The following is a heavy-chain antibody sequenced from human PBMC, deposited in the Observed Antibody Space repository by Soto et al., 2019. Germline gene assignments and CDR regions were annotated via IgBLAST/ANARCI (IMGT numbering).Heavy chain of an antibody. CDR3: ARDSVVGAAFYY. CDR2: IWYDGSNK. J-gene: IGHJ4*02. Sequence: QVQLVESGGGVVQPGRSLRLSCAASGFTFSSYGMHWVRQAPGKGLEWVAVIWYDGSNKYYADSVKGRFTISRDNSKNTLYLQMNSLRAEDTAVYYCARDSVVGAAFYYWGQGTLVTVFS. V-gene: IGHV3-33*01. CDR1: GFTFSSYG. D-gene: IGHD2-15*01.